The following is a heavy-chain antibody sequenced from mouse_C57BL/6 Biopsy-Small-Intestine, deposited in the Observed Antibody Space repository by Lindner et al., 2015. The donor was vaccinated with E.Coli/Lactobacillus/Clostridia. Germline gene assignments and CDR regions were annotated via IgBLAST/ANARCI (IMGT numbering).Heavy chain of an antibody. V-gene: IGHV1-9*01. Sequence: VQLQESGPELVKPGASVKISCKASGYAFSNSWMNWVKQRPGHGLEWIGEILPGSGSTNYNEKFKGKATFTADTSSNTAYMQLSSLTTEDSAIYYCAREAYRDYYAMDYWGQGTSVTVSS. CDR1: GYAFSNSW. D-gene: IGHD2-10*01. CDR3: AREAYRDYYAMDY. CDR2: ILPGSGST. J-gene: IGHJ4*01.